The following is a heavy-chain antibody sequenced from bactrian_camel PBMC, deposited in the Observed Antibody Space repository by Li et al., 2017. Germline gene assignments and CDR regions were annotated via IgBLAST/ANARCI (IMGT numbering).Heavy chain of an antibody. CDR2: LYYRGGST. Sequence: QVLLVESGGGSVQVGGSLRLSCVISGYDYPSGSIAWFRQVPGKEREGVGILYYRGGSTYVADAVKDRFTISSNSAENAVYLQMDNLRPEDTAMYYCAAHSEFLACASDSWWTTPYVASGQGTQVTVS. V-gene: IGHV3-3*01. D-gene: IGHD7*01. J-gene: IGHJ4*01. CDR1: GYDYPSGS.